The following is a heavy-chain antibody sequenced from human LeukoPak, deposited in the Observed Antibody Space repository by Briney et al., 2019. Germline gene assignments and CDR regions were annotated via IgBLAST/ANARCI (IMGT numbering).Heavy chain of an antibody. Sequence: PSETLSLTCAVYGGSFSGYYWSWIRQPPGKGLEWIGEINHSGGTNYNPSLKSRVTISVDTSRNQFSLKLSSVTAADTAVYYCARGHRIVGATSPDYWGQGTLVTVSS. J-gene: IGHJ4*02. CDR2: INHSGGT. CDR1: GGSFSGYY. CDR3: ARGHRIVGATSPDY. D-gene: IGHD1-26*01. V-gene: IGHV4-34*01.